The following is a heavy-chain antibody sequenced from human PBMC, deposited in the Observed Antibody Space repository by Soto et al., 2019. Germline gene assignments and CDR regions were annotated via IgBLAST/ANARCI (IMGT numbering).Heavy chain of an antibody. CDR2: IYYSGST. CDR1: GGSISSYY. D-gene: IGHD6-19*01. Sequence: SETLSLTCTVSGGSISSYYWSWIRQPPGKGLEWIGYIYYSGSTNYNPSLKSRVTISVDTSKNQFSLKLSSVTAADTAVYYCARSTQIAVAGNGSGAYYFDYWGQGTLVTVSS. CDR3: ARSTQIAVAGNGSGAYYFDY. V-gene: IGHV4-59*01. J-gene: IGHJ4*02.